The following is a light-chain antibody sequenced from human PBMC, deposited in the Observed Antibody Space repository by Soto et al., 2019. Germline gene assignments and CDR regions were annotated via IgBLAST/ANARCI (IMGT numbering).Light chain of an antibody. CDR1: SSDVGGYNY. CDR3: SSYTSSSTYV. J-gene: IGLJ1*01. V-gene: IGLV2-14*01. Sequence: QSALTQSASVSGSPGQSITISCTGTSSDVGGYNYVSWYQQHPGKAPKLMIYDVSNRPSGVSNRFSGSKSGNTASLTISGLQAEDEADYYCSSYTSSSTYVFGTRTKVTVL. CDR2: DVS.